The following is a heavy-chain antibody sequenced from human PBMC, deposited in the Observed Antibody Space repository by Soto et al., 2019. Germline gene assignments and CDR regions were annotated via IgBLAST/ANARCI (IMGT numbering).Heavy chain of an antibody. CDR3: ARLNRWGNWYFDL. CDR2: IYYSGST. J-gene: IGHJ2*01. V-gene: IGHV4-39*01. CDR1: GGSISSSSYY. D-gene: IGHD3-16*01. Sequence: SETLSLTCTVSGGSISSSSYYWGWIRQPPGKGLEWIGSIYYSGSTYYNPSLKSRVTISVDTSKNQFSLKLSSGTAADTAVYYCARLNRWGNWYFDLWGRGTLVTVSS.